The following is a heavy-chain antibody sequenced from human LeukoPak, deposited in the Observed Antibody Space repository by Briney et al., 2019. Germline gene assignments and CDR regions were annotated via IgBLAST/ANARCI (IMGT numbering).Heavy chain of an antibody. D-gene: IGHD3-3*01. V-gene: IGHV5-51*01. CDR1: GYTFTSYG. CDR3: ARPAYDFWSGYYAFDI. CDR2: IYPGDSDT. Sequence: GASVKVSCKASGYTFTSYGISWVRQMPGKGLEWMGIIYPGDSDTRYSPSFQGQVTISADKSISTAYLQWSSLKASDTAMYYCARPAYDFWSGYYAFDIWGQGTMVTVSS. J-gene: IGHJ3*02.